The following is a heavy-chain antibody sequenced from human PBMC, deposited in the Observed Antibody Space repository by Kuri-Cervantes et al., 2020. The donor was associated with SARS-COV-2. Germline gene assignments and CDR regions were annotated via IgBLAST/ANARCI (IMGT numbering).Heavy chain of an antibody. CDR2: VYESGST. Sequence: GSLRLSCNVSGGSMNSYYWSWIRQSPGKGLEWIGYVYESGSTHYHPSLKSRVSIAIDMSKNQFSLKLTSVAATDTAVYYCATSRHKLRNWFDPWGQGALVTVSS. V-gene: IGHV4-59*08. J-gene: IGHJ5*02. CDR1: GGSMNSYY. D-gene: IGHD1-26*01. CDR3: ATSRHKLRNWFDP.